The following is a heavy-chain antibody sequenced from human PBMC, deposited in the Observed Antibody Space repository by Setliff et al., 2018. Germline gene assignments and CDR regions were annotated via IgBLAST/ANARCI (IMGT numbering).Heavy chain of an antibody. Sequence: SGPTLVNPTETLTLTCTFSGFSLTTGGMCVSWIRQPPGKGLEWIGYIYYSGSTNYNPSLKSRVTISVDTSKNQFSLKLSSVTAADTAVYYCARDRQYCSSTSCYTSYFYYYAMDIWGQGTTVTVSS. V-gene: IGHV4-61*08. CDR2: IYYSGST. J-gene: IGHJ6*02. D-gene: IGHD2-2*02. CDR3: ARDRQYCSSTSCYTSYFYYYAMDI. CDR1: GFSLTTGGMC.